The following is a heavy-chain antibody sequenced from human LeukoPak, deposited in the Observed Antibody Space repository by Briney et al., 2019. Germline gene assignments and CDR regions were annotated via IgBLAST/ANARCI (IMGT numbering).Heavy chain of an antibody. V-gene: IGHV1-2*02. CDR1: AYPFIDYY. CDR3: ASKGAGHCYDASCMGSFDL. D-gene: IGHD2-15*01. J-gene: IGHJ3*01. Sequence: SVKVCCTASAYPFIDYYLHWLRQAPGQGLEWMGCINPNTGDTNSAQNFQGRVIMTRDTSITTAYMELSRLKSDDTALYYCASKGAGHCYDASCMGSFDLWGQGTTVAVSS. CDR2: INPNTGDT.